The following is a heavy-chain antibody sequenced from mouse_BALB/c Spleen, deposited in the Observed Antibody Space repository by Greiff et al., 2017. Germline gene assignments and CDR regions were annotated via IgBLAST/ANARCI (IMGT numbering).Heavy chain of an antibody. D-gene: IGHD2-1*01. J-gene: IGHJ3*01. CDR2: IWGDGST. CDR1: GFSLTGYG. Sequence: VQLVESGPGLVAPSQSLSITCTVSGFSLTGYGVNWVRQPPGKGLEWLGMIWGDGSTDYNSALKSRLSISKDNSKSQVFLKMNSLQTDDTARYYCARGERRYGNYEDWFAYWGQGTLVTVSA. CDR3: ARGERRYGNYEDWFAY. V-gene: IGHV2-6-7*01.